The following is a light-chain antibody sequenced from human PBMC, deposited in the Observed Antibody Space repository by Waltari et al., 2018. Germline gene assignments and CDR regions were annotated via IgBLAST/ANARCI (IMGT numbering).Light chain of an antibody. CDR2: WAS. V-gene: IGKV4-1*01. CDR1: QSVLYSSNNKNY. J-gene: IGKJ2*01. Sequence: DIVMTQSPDSLAVSLGERATINCKSSQSVLYSSNNKNYLAWYQQKPGQPPKLLIYWASTRESGVPDRFSGSGSGTDFTLTISSLQAEDVAVYYSHQYHSGHTFGQGTKLEI. CDR3: HQYHSGHT.